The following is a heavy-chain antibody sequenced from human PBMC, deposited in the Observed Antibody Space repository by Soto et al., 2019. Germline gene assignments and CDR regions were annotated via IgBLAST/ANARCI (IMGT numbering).Heavy chain of an antibody. CDR2: ISAYNGNT. D-gene: IGHD3-22*01. CDR3: ARLIVVVITDYYYGMDV. V-gene: IGHV1-18*01. CDR1: GYTFTSYG. Sequence: ASVKVSCKASGYTFTSYGISWVRQAPGQGLEWMGWISAYNGNTNYAQKLQGRVTMTTDTSTSTAYMELRSLRSDDTAVYYCARLIVVVITDYYYGMDVWGQGTTVTVSS. J-gene: IGHJ6*02.